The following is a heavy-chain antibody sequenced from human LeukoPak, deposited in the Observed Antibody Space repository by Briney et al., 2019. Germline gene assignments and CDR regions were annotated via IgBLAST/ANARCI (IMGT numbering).Heavy chain of an antibody. D-gene: IGHD3-22*01. V-gene: IGHV4-38-2*01. CDR2: IFHGGIT. Sequence: PSETLSLTCSVTDYSISSGYFWGWIRQPPGTGLEWIGMIFHGGITYYNPSLESRVTLSKDTSKNQFSLRLTSMTAADTAIYYCARLSVAYDPYYFDFWGQGTLVAVSS. CDR3: ARLSVAYDPYYFDF. J-gene: IGHJ4*02. CDR1: DYSISSGYF.